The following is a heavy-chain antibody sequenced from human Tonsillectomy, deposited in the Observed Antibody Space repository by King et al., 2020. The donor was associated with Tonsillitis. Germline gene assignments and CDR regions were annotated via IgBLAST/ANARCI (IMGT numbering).Heavy chain of an antibody. CDR1: GGSVSSSTHY. J-gene: IGHJ6*02. CDR2: IYYSGNA. Sequence: QLQESGPGLVKPSETLSLTCTVSGGSVSSSTHYWVWIRQPPGKGLEWIGTIYYSGNANYNPSLKSRLIISIDTSENRFSLKLSSVTAADTAVYYCARTYCSTTTCHYYYGMDVWGQGTTVTVSS. D-gene: IGHD2-2*01. V-gene: IGHV4-39*01. CDR3: ARTYCSTTTCHYYYGMDV.